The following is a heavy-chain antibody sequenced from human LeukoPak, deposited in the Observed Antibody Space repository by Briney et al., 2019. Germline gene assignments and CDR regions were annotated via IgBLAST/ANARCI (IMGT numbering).Heavy chain of an antibody. V-gene: IGHV4-4*07. CDR2: IYTSGST. CDR3: ARSYYDFWSGYYEYDY. J-gene: IGHJ4*02. D-gene: IGHD3-3*01. CDR1: GGSISSYY. Sequence: SETLSLTCTVSGGSISSYYWSWIRQPAVKGLEWIGRIYTSGSTNYNPSLKSRVTMSVDTSKNQFSLKLSSVTAADTAVYYCARSYYDFWSGYYEYDYWGQGTLVTVSS.